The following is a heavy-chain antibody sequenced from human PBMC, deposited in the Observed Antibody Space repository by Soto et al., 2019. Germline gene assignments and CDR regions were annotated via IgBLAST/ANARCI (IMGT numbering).Heavy chain of an antibody. CDR2: ISSSSSYI. CDR1: GFTFSSYS. Sequence: EVQLVESGGGLVKPGGSLRLSCAASGFTFSSYSMNWVRQAPGKGLEWVSYISSSSSYIYYADSVKGRFTISRDNAKNSLYLQMNSLRAEDTAVYYCARDPGVRGGGWFDPWGQGTLVTVSS. V-gene: IGHV3-21*01. CDR3: ARDPGVRGGGWFDP. J-gene: IGHJ5*02. D-gene: IGHD3-10*02.